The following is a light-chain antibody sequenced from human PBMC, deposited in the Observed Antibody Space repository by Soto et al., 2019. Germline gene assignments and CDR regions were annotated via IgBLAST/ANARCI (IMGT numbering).Light chain of an antibody. J-gene: IGKJ5*01. V-gene: IGKV3-20*01. Sequence: EIVLTPSPGTLSLSPVEIATLSCMASQSVSSSYLAWYQQKPGQAPRLLIHGASSRATGIPDRISGSGSGTDFTLTISRLEPEDFAVYYCQKYGSSPITCGQGKRREIK. CDR2: GAS. CDR3: QKYGSSPIT. CDR1: QSVSSSY.